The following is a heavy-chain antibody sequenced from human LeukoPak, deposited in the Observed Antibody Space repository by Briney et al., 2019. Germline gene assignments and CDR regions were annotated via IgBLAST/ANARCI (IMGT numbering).Heavy chain of an antibody. D-gene: IGHD3-10*01. J-gene: IGHJ4*02. CDR2: IYYSGST. CDR1: GGSISSSSYY. Sequence: SETLSLTCTVFGGSISSSSYYWGWIRQPPGKGLEWIGSIYYSGSTYYNPSIKSRVTISIDTSKNQFSLKLSSVTAADTAVYYCARGNWSGRVAAERITMVRGVGGRVLDYWGQGTLVTVSS. CDR3: ARGNWSGRVAAERITMVRGVGGRVLDY. V-gene: IGHV4-39*07.